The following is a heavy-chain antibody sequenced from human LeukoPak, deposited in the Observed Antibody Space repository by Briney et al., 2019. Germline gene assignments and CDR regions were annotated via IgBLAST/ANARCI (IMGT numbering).Heavy chain of an antibody. V-gene: IGHV3-7*01. D-gene: IGHD2-15*01. CDR2: INQDGSEK. J-gene: IGHJ5*02. CDR3: AREIGYCSGGSCYLGWFDP. Sequence: GGSLRLSCAASEFPFNGYWMSWVRQAPGKGLECVANINQDGSEKYYVDSVRGRFTISRDNAKNSLYLQMNSLRAEDTAVYYCAREIGYCSGGSCYLGWFDPWGQGTLVTVSS. CDR1: EFPFNGYW.